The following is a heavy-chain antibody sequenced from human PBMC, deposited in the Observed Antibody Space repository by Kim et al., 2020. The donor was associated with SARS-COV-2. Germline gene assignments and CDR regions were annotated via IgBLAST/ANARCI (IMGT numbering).Heavy chain of an antibody. CDR1: GFTFSSYA. J-gene: IGHJ6*02. CDR2: ISYDGSNK. D-gene: IGHD3-22*01. V-gene: IGHV3-30*04. Sequence: GGSLRLSCAASGFTFSSYAMHWVRQAPGKGLEWVAVISYDGSNKYYADSVKGRFTISRDNSKNTLYLQMNSLRAEDTAVYYCARGGYYDSSGYYYGMDVWGQGTTVTVSS. CDR3: ARGGYYDSSGYYYGMDV.